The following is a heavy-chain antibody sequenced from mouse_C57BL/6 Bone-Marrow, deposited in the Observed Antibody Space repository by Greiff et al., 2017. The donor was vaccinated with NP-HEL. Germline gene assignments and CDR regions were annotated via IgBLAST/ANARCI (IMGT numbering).Heavy chain of an antibody. Sequence: VQLQQSGPELVKPGASVNISCKASGYAFSSSWMNWVKQRPGKGLEWIGRIYPGDGDTNYNGKFKGKATLTADKSSSTAYMQLSSLTSEDSAVYFCARYYYGSSDFDYWGQGTTLTVSS. D-gene: IGHD1-1*01. CDR1: GYAFSSSW. J-gene: IGHJ2*01. V-gene: IGHV1-82*01. CDR2: IYPGDGDT. CDR3: ARYYYGSSDFDY.